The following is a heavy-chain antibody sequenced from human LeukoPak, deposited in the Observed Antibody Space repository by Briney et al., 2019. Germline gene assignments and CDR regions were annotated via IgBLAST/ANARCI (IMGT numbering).Heavy chain of an antibody. CDR2: IKQDGSEK. CDR1: GFTFISYW. CDR3: AKDPRDHSYGWSWRYFDY. D-gene: IGHD5-18*01. V-gene: IGHV3-7*01. J-gene: IGHJ4*02. Sequence: GGSLRLSCAASGFTFISYWMSWVRQAPGKGLEWVANIKQDGSEKYYVDSVKGRFTISRDNSKNTLYLQMNSLRAEDTAVYYCAKDPRDHSYGWSWRYFDYWGQGTLVTVSS.